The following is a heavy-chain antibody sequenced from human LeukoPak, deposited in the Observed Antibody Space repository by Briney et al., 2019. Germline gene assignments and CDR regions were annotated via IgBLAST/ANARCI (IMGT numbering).Heavy chain of an antibody. CDR1: GGSFSGYY. CDR2: INHSGST. V-gene: IGHV4-34*01. CDR3: AKSNGYGLIDI. D-gene: IGHD3-10*01. J-gene: IGHJ3*02. Sequence: SETLSLTCAVYGGSFSGYYWSWIRQPPGKGLEWIGEINHSGSTNYSPSLKSRLTISLDTSRNQFSLKLNSVTAADTAVYYCAKSNGYGLIDIWGQGTMVTVSS.